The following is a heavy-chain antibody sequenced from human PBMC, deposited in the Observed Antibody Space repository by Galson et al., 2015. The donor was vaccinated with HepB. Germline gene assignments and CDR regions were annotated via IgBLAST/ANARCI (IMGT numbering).Heavy chain of an antibody. CDR2: IYPGGST. Sequence: ETLSLTCAVYGGSFSGYYWSWIRQSPGMGLEWIGEIYPGGSTNYSPSLKSRVTISIDTSKNQFSLKLSSVTAADTAVYYCARRVKGRKGIVVIPAALDCWGQGNLITVSS. CDR3: ARRVKGRKGIVVIPAALDC. J-gene: IGHJ4*02. V-gene: IGHV4-34*01. D-gene: IGHD2-2*01. CDR1: GGSFSGYY.